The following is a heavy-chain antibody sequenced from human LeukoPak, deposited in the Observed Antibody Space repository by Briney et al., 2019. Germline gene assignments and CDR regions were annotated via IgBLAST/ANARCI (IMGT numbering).Heavy chain of an antibody. CDR1: GFTFSSYA. V-gene: IGHV3-30*14. D-gene: IGHD1-1*01. CDR2: ISDDGSNK. CDR3: ARPLYNAGWNELDH. Sequence: PGRSLRLSCAASGFTFSSYAVHWVRQAPGKGLEWVATISDDGSNKYYTDSVKGRFTISRDNSKNTLYLQMNSLRAADTAVYYCARPLYNAGWNELDHWGQGTLVTVSS. J-gene: IGHJ4*02.